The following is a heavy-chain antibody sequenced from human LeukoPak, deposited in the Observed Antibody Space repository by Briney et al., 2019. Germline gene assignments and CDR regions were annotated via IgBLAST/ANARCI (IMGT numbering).Heavy chain of an antibody. D-gene: IGHD3-10*01. V-gene: IGHV3-9*03. CDR2: ISWNSGSI. Sequence: GRSLRISCAASGFTFDDYAMHWVRHAPGKGLEWVSGISWNSGSIVYADSVKGRFTISRDNAKNSLYLQMNSLRAEDMALYYCTKDGGSGSYYSPSHFDYWGQGTLVTVSS. CDR3: TKDGGSGSYYSPSHFDY. CDR1: GFTFDDYA. J-gene: IGHJ4*02.